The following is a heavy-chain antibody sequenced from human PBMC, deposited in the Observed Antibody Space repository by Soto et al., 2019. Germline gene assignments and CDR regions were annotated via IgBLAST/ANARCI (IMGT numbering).Heavy chain of an antibody. D-gene: IGHD3-22*01. Sequence: GASVKVSCKASGGTFSSYAISWVRQAPGQGLEWMGGLIPIFGTANYAQKFQGRVTITADESTSTAYMELSSLRSEDTAVYYCASCTVPPRGRIVVPKPDYWGQGTLVTVSS. CDR2: LIPIFGTA. CDR1: GGTFSSYA. CDR3: ASCTVPPRGRIVVPKPDY. V-gene: IGHV1-69*13. J-gene: IGHJ4*02.